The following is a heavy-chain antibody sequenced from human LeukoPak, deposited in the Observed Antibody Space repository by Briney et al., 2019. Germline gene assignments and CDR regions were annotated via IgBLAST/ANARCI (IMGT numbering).Heavy chain of an antibody. Sequence: GGSLRLSCAASGFTFNKHSMNWVRQAPGKGLEWISYISGSSSSIQYTDSVKGRFTISRDNAKNSLNLQMNSLRAEDTAVYYCAVHIIAAFDYWGQGTLVTVSS. CDR1: GFTFNKHS. CDR3: AVHIIAAFDY. J-gene: IGHJ4*02. V-gene: IGHV3-48*04. D-gene: IGHD6-13*01. CDR2: ISGSSSSI.